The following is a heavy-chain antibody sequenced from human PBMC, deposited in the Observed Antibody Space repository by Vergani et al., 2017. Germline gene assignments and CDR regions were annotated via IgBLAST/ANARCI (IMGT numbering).Heavy chain of an antibody. CDR1: GFTFSSYS. V-gene: IGHV3-33*08. CDR3: ARGPHYYDSSGYSNSVYYYYYGMDV. CDR2: IWYDGSNK. J-gene: IGHJ6*02. Sequence: QVQLVESGGGVVQPGRSLRLSCAASGFTFSSYSMNWVRQAPGKGLEWVAVIWYDGSNKYYADSVKGRFTISRDNSKNTLYLQMNSLRAEDTAVYYCARGPHYYDSSGYSNSVYYYYYGMDVWGQGTTVTVSS. D-gene: IGHD3-22*01.